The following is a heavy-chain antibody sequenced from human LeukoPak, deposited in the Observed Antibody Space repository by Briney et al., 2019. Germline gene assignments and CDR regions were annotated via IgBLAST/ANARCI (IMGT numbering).Heavy chain of an antibody. D-gene: IGHD2-21*01. CDR3: ARAVVIAGFDY. CDR2: ISSSSSCI. J-gene: IGHJ4*02. V-gene: IGHV3-21*01. CDR1: GFTFSSYS. Sequence: GGSLRLSCAASGFTFSSYSMNWVRQAPGKGLEWVSSISSSSSCIYYADSVKGRFTISRDNAKNSLYLQMNSLRAEDTAVYYCARAVVIAGFDYWGQGTLVTVSS.